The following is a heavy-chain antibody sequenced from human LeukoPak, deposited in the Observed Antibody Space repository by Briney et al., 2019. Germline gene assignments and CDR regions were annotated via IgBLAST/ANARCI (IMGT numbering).Heavy chain of an antibody. Sequence: GGSLRLSCAASGFNFDDYTMHWVRQIPGPSLEWVSLINWDGGSKFYADSVKGRFTISRDTRKNFLYLQMISLRTEDTALYYCAKDLGKVIAAAGTSGFDSWGRGTLVTVSS. V-gene: IGHV3-43*01. D-gene: IGHD6-13*01. J-gene: IGHJ4*01. CDR2: INWDGGSK. CDR3: AKDLGKVIAAAGTSGFDS. CDR1: GFNFDDYT.